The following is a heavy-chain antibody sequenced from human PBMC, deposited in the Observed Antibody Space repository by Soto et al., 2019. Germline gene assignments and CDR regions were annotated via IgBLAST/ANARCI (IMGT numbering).Heavy chain of an antibody. J-gene: IGHJ6*02. Sequence: EVQLVQSGAEVKKPGESLKIYCKGSGYSFTTYWIGWVRHMPGKGLEWMGIIYPGDSDTRYSPSFQGQVTISADKSISTAYLQWSSLKASDTAMFYCARSRTPYHHYDDLDVWGQGTTVTVSS. CDR3: ARSRTPYHHYDDLDV. V-gene: IGHV5-51*03. CDR1: GYSFTTYW. D-gene: IGHD2-21*01. CDR2: IYPGDSDT.